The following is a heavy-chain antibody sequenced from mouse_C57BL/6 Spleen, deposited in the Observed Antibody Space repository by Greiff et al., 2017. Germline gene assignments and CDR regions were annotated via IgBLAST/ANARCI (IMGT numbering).Heavy chain of an antibody. J-gene: IGHJ1*03. CDR3: ARDDYYGSSFDWYFDV. D-gene: IGHD1-1*01. CDR2: IYPGDGDT. Sequence: VKLQQSGPELVKPGASVKISCKASGYAFSSSWMNWVKQRPGKGLEWIGRIYPGDGDTNYNGKFKGKATLTADKSSSTAYMQLSSLTSEDSAVYFCARDDYYGSSFDWYFDVWGTGTTVTVSS. CDR1: GYAFSSSW. V-gene: IGHV1-82*01.